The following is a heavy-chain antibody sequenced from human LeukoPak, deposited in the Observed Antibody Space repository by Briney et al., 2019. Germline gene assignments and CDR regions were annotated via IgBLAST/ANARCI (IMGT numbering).Heavy chain of an antibody. V-gene: IGHV4-31*02. CDR3: ARSVLSGYFDY. CDR1: GGSISSGGYY. CDR2: IYYSGST. J-gene: IGHJ4*02. Sequence: SETLSLTWTVSGGSISSGGYYWSWIRQHPGKGLEWIGYIYYSGSTYYNPSLKSRVTISVDTSKNQFSLKLSSVTAADTAVYYCARSVLSGYFDYWGQGTLVTVSS. D-gene: IGHD5/OR15-5a*01.